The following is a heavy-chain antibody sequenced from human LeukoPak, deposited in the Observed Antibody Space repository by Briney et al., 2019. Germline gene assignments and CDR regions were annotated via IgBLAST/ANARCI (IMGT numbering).Heavy chain of an antibody. CDR3: ARGGMATIRGRGAFDY. Sequence: PGGSLRFSVAASGFTFISFRWTWFGKAPGKGLGGASSISSSSYIYYADSVKGRFTISRDNAKNSLYLQMNSLRAEDTAVYYCARGGMATIRGRGAFDYWGQGTLVTVSS. V-gene: IGHV3-21*01. D-gene: IGHD5-24*01. CDR2: ISSSSYI. CDR1: GFTFISFR. J-gene: IGHJ4*02.